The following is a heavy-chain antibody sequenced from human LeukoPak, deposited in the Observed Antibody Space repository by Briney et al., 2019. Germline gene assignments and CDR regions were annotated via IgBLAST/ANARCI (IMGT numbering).Heavy chain of an antibody. J-gene: IGHJ5*02. Sequence: PGGSLRLSCAASGFTFSSYAMSWVRQAPGKGLEWVSSISYDGGNKLHADSVKGRFTISRDNSKNTLYLQMSSLKAADTAVYYCARHLYSSGYRWFDPWGQGTLVTVSS. CDR1: GFTFSSYA. D-gene: IGHD3-22*01. CDR2: ISYDGGNK. V-gene: IGHV3-30*04. CDR3: ARHLYSSGYRWFDP.